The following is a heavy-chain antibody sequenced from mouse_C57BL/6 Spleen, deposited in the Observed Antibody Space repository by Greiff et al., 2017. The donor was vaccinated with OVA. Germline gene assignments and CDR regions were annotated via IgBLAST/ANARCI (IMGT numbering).Heavy chain of an antibody. CDR1: GYTFTDYN. CDR3: APSYYDYDGFAY. D-gene: IGHD2-4*01. J-gene: IGHJ3*01. Sequence: VQLQQSGPELVKPGASVKMSCKASGYTFTDYNMHWVKQSHGKSLEWIGYINPNNGGTSYNQKFKGKATLTVNKSSSTAYMELRSLTSEDSAVYYCAPSYYDYDGFAYWGQGTLVTVSA. CDR2: INPNNGGT. V-gene: IGHV1-22*01.